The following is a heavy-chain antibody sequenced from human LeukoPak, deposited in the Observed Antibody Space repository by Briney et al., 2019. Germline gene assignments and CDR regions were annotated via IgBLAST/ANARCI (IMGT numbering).Heavy chain of an antibody. J-gene: IGHJ4*02. D-gene: IGHD6-13*01. CDR2: ISSSGSTI. Sequence: GGSLRLSCAASGFTFSSYEMNWVRQAPGKGLEWVSYISSSGSTIYYADSVKGRFTISRDNAKNSLYLQMNSLRAEDTAVYYCASHLLSSWFIGYWGQGTLVTVSS. CDR1: GFTFSSYE. CDR3: ASHLLSSWFIGY. V-gene: IGHV3-48*03.